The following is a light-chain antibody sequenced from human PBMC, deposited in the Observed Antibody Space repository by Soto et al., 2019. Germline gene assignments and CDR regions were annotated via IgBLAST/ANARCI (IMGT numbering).Light chain of an antibody. J-gene: IGLJ1*01. Sequence: QSALTQPASVSGSPGQSITISCTGTSSDVGGYNYVSWYQQHPGKAPKLMIYDVSNRPSGVSNRFSGSKSGNTASLTISGLQAEDEAEYYCSSYTTSSTRGFGTGTKVTVL. V-gene: IGLV2-14*03. CDR1: SSDVGGYNY. CDR2: DVS. CDR3: SSYTTSSTRG.